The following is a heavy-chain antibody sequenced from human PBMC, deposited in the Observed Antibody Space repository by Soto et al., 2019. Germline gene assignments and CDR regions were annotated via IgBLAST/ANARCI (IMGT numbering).Heavy chain of an antibody. D-gene: IGHD1-26*01. CDR3: ARDGRYWEGFPWFDP. V-gene: IGHV1-8*01. CDR2: KNPNSDDK. J-gene: IGHJ5*02. CDR1: GYTFSSYN. Sequence: ASVKVSCKASGYTFSSYNIYWVRQAKGQGLEWMGWKNPNSDDKGYAQKFLDRITMTRDTTIRTAYLELSGLTSEDTAVYYCARDGRYWEGFPWFDPWGQGTLVTVSS.